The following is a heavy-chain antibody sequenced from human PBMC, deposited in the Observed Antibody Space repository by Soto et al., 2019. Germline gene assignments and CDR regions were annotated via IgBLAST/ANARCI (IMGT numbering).Heavy chain of an antibody. V-gene: IGHV1-18*04. CDR3: ARDRGAAYYYGMDV. CDR1: GYTFTSYG. J-gene: IGHJ6*02. CDR2: ISAYNGNT. D-gene: IGHD3-10*01. Sequence: QVPLVQSGAEVKKPGASVKVSCKASGYTFTSYGISWVRQAPGQGLEWMGWISAYNGNTNYAQKLQGRVTMTTDTSTSTDYMERRSLRSDDTAVYYCARDRGAAYYYGMDVWGQGTTVTVSS.